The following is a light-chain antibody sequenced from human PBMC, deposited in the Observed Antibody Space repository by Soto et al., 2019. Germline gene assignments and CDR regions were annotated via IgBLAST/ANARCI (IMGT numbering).Light chain of an antibody. J-gene: IGKJ1*01. Sequence: IQMTQSPSTLSASVGDTVTITCRASESIYSWLAWYKQIPGKAPQLLIYKTSTLQGGVPSWFSGSGSGAEYTLTSSSLQPDYFATYFCQEYNTNSRTFGQGTRVETK. CDR2: KTS. CDR3: QEYNTNSRT. V-gene: IGKV1-5*03. CDR1: ESIYSW.